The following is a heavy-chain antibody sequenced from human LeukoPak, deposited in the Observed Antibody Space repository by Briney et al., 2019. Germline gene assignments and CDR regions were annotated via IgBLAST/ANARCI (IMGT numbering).Heavy chain of an antibody. J-gene: IGHJ6*02. D-gene: IGHD4-11*01. V-gene: IGHV3-64*04. Sequence: GGSLRLSCSASGFPFSSYAMHWVRQAPGKGLEYVSAISDSGGYTYYADSVKGRFTISRDNSKNTLYLQMNSLRAEDTAVYYCARDVRVRDYYYYYYGMDVWGQGTTVTVSS. CDR3: ARDVRVRDYYYYYYGMDV. CDR2: ISDSGGYT. CDR1: GFPFSSYA.